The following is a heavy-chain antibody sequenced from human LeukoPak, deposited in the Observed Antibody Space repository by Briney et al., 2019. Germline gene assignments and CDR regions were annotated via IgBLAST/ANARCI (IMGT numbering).Heavy chain of an antibody. CDR3: ARDEGRARFWRWHVRGAFDI. D-gene: IGHD3-10*02. J-gene: IGHJ3*02. CDR1: GFTFSSYA. Sequence: GGSLRLSCAASGFTFSSYAMHWVRQAPGKGLEWVAVISYDGSNKYYADSVKGRFTISRDNSKNTLYLQMNSLRAEDTAVYYCARDEGRARFWRWHVRGAFDIWGQGTMVTVSS. V-gene: IGHV3-30-3*01. CDR2: ISYDGSNK.